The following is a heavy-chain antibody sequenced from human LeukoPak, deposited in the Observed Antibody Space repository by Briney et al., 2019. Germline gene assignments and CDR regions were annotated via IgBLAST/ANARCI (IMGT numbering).Heavy chain of an antibody. D-gene: IGHD3-10*01. CDR1: GGTFCSYA. J-gene: IGHJ4*02. CDR3: ARHMVRGVMRGSNLDY. Sequence: SVKVSCKASGGTFCSYAISWVRQAPGQGLEWMGGIIPIFGTANYAQKFQGRVTITADESTSTAYMELSSLRSEDTAVYYCARHMVRGVMRGSNLDYWGQGTLVTVSS. V-gene: IGHV1-69*13. CDR2: IIPIFGTA.